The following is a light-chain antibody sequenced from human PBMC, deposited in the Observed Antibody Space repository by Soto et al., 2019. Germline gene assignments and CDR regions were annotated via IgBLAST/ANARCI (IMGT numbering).Light chain of an antibody. CDR1: SSDVGGYNY. J-gene: IGLJ1*01. CDR3: CSYAGSYTPLYV. V-gene: IGLV2-11*01. CDR2: DVS. Sequence: QSALTQPRSVSGSPGQSVTISRTGTSSDVGGYNYVSWYQQHPGKAPKLMIYDVSKRPSGVPDRFSGSKSGNTASLTISGLQAEDEADYYCCSYAGSYTPLYVFGTGTRSPS.